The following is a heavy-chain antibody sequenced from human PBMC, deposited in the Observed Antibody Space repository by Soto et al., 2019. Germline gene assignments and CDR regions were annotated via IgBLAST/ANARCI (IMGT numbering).Heavy chain of an antibody. CDR3: VRADDSSGSDVFDI. Sequence: QVQLQESGPGLVKPSETLSLTCTVSGDSIKSYYWSWIRQPPGKGLEWLGYVYHTGSANYDPSLKSRVTMSVDTSRNQSSLKLSSVTVADTAVYYCVRADDSSGSDVFDIWGQGTLVTVSS. J-gene: IGHJ3*02. CDR2: VYHTGSA. CDR1: GDSIKSYY. D-gene: IGHD3-22*01. V-gene: IGHV4-59*01.